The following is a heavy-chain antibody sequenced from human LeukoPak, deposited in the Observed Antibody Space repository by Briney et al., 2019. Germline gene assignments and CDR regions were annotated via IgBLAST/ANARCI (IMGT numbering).Heavy chain of an antibody. D-gene: IGHD3-10*01. J-gene: IGHJ5*02. V-gene: IGHV3-21*01. CDR2: ISSSSSYI. CDR1: GFAFSSYS. CDR3: APGAMVRGASS. Sequence: SGGSLRLSCAASGFAFSSYSMNWVRQAPGKGLEWVSSISSSSSYIYYADSVKGRFTISRDNAKNSLYLQMNSLRGEDTAVYYCAPGAMVRGASSWGQGTLVTVSS.